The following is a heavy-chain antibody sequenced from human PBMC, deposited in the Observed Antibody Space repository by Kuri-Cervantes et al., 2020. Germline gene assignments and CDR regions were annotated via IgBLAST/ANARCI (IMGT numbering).Heavy chain of an antibody. CDR3: AKDAKDGWSGYYPWQGTDYYYYGMDV. J-gene: IGHJ6*02. CDR2: TYYRSKWYN. CDR1: GDSVSSNSAA. V-gene: IGHV6-1*01. D-gene: IGHD3-3*01. Sequence: SQTLSLTCAISGDSVSSNSAAWNWIRQSPSRGLEWLGRTYYRSKWYNDYAVSVKSRVTINPDTSKNQFSLQLNSVTPEDTAVYYCAKDAKDGWSGYYPWQGTDYYYYGMDVWGQGTTVTVSS.